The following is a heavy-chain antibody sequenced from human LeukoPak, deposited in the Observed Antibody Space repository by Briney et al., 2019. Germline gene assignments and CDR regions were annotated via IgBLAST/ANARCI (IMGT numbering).Heavy chain of an antibody. V-gene: IGHV1-2*02. CDR2: INPNSGGT. J-gene: IGHJ4*02. Sequence: ASVKVSCKAPGYTFTGYYMHWVRQAPGQGLEWMGWINPNSGGTNYAQKFQGRVTMTRDTSISTAYMELSRLRSDDTAVYYCARIGKTSFYYGSGSYHDNPDYWGQGTLVTVSS. CDR3: ARIGKTSFYYGSGSYHDNPDY. D-gene: IGHD3-10*01. CDR1: GYTFTGYY.